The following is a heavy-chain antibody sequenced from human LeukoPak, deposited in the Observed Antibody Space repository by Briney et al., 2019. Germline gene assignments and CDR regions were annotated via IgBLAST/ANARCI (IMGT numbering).Heavy chain of an antibody. J-gene: IGHJ2*01. Sequence: SETLSLTCTVSGGSISSSSYYWGWIRQPPGKGLEWIGSIYYSGSTYYNPSLKSRVTISVDTSKNRFSLKLSSVTAADTAVYYCARDPGDGYNYGWYFDLWGRGTLVTVSS. V-gene: IGHV4-39*07. CDR3: ARDPGDGYNYGWYFDL. CDR2: IYYSGST. D-gene: IGHD5-24*01. CDR1: GGSISSSSYY.